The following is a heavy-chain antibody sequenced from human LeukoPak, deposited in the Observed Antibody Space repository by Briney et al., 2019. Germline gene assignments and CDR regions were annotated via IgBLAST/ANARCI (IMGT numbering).Heavy chain of an antibody. CDR3: ARDPYYYDSSGYYGEGFDY. CDR1: GFTFSSYS. J-gene: IGHJ4*02. Sequence: GGSLRLSCAASGFTFSSYSMNWVRQAPGKGLEWVSYISSSRNYIFCADSVKGRFTISRDNAKNSLYLQMNSLRAEDTAVYYCARDPYYYDSSGYYGEGFDYWGQGTLVTVPS. D-gene: IGHD3-22*01. CDR2: ISSSRNYI. V-gene: IGHV3-21*01.